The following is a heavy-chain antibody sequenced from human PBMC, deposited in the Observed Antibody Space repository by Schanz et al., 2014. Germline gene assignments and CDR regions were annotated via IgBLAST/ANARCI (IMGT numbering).Heavy chain of an antibody. D-gene: IGHD3-3*01. CDR1: GYILTAYY. CDR2: INPDSGGT. J-gene: IGHJ6*02. Sequence: QVRLVQSGAEVKKPGASVKVSCKASGYILTAYYMHWVRQAPGQGLEWMGWINPDSGGTNYAQKFQGRVTMTRDMSINTAYMELSRLRSDDSAVYYCASDFWSGYSHYYYGLDVWGQGTTVTVSS. CDR3: ASDFWSGYSHYYYGLDV. V-gene: IGHV1-2*02.